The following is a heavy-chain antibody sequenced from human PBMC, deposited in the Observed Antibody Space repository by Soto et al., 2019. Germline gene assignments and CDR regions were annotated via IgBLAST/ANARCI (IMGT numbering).Heavy chain of an antibody. CDR3: ARDSPYYYDSSGYYDY. J-gene: IGHJ4*02. D-gene: IGHD3-22*01. V-gene: IGHV1-8*01. CDR2: MNPNSGNT. Sequence: ASVKVSCKASGYTFTSYDINWVRQATGQGLEWMGWMNPNSGNTGYAQKSQGRVTMTRDTSTSTVYMELSSLRSEDTAVYYCARDSPYYYDSSGYYDYWGQGTLVTVSS. CDR1: GYTFTSYD.